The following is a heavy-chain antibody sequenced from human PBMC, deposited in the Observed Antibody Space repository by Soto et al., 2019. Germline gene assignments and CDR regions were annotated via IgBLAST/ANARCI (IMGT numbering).Heavy chain of an antibody. Sequence: GGSLRLSCAASGFTFTRYSMNWVRQAPGKGLEWVSSISSTTNYIYYGDSVKGRFTISRDNAKNSLFLQMNNLRAEDTAVYYCAGLGRHGWGQGTTVTVSS. J-gene: IGHJ6*02. CDR2: ISSTTNYI. D-gene: IGHD3-16*01. V-gene: IGHV3-21*01. CDR1: GFTFTRYS. CDR3: AGLGRHG.